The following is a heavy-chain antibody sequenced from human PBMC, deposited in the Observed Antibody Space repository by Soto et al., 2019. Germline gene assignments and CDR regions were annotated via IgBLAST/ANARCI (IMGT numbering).Heavy chain of an antibody. J-gene: IGHJ4*02. Sequence: QAHLVQSGAEVMEPGASVKVSCRTSGYTFINYYIHWVRQAPGHGLEWMAIINPMSGATNYAQKFQGSITFTMDTSTTIRYMEVSSLPSEETAGYYCARDLAAGDLWGQGTLVTFSS. CDR1: GYTFINYY. CDR3: ARDLAAGDL. CDR2: INPMSGAT. V-gene: IGHV1-46*01. D-gene: IGHD2-21*01.